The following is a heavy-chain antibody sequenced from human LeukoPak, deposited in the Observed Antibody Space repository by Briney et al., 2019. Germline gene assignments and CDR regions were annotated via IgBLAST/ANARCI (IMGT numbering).Heavy chain of an antibody. V-gene: IGHV1-69*13. D-gene: IGHD4-17*01. CDR3: ARDCTTVTTGRAFDN. Sequence: SVKVSCKASGGTFSSYAISWVRQAPGQGLEWMGGIIPIFGTANYAQKFQGRVTITADESTSTAYMELSSLRSEDTAVYYCARDCTTVTTGRAFDNWGQGTMVTVSS. J-gene: IGHJ3*02. CDR1: GGTFSSYA. CDR2: IIPIFGTA.